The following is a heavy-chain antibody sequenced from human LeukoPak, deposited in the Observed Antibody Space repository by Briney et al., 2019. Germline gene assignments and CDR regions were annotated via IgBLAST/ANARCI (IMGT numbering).Heavy chain of an antibody. Sequence: ASVKVSCKASGYTFTSYGISWVRQAPGQGLEWMGWISAYNGNTNYAQKFQGRVTITADKSTSTAYMELSSLRSEDTAVYYCARDPTMVRGVISPDGYWGQGTLVTVSS. CDR3: ARDPTMVRGVISPDGY. D-gene: IGHD3-10*01. CDR1: GYTFTSYG. J-gene: IGHJ4*02. CDR2: ISAYNGNT. V-gene: IGHV1-18*01.